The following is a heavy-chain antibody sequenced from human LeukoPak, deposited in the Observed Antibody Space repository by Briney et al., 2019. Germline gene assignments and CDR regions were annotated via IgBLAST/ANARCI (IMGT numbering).Heavy chain of an antibody. Sequence: GGSLRLSCAASGFAFNFYAMSWVRQAPGKGLEWVGRIKSRTDGGATEYAAPVEGRFTISRDDSKNTLYLQINSLKTDDTAVYYCTDLGDYGVGWGQGTLVTVSS. V-gene: IGHV3-15*01. CDR1: GFAFNFYA. CDR3: TDLGDYGVG. D-gene: IGHD4-17*01. CDR2: IKSRTDGGAT. J-gene: IGHJ4*02.